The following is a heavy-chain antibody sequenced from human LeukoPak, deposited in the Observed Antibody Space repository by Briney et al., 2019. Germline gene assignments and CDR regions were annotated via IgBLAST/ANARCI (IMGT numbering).Heavy chain of an antibody. CDR3: ASALYWPAVRAFDY. CDR1: GFPFSNYA. CDR2: ISGDAGTT. Sequence: PGRSLRLSCVASGFPFSNYALSWVRQAPGKGLECVSVISGDAGTTYYADSVKGRFTISRDNSKNTLYLQMNSLRAEDTAVYYCASALYWPAVRAFDYWGQGTLVTVSS. D-gene: IGHD2-2*02. V-gene: IGHV3-23*01. J-gene: IGHJ4*02.